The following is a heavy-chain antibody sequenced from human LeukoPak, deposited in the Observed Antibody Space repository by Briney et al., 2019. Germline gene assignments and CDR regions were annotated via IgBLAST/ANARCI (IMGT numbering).Heavy chain of an antibody. CDR1: GGSISSYY. CDR2: INHSGST. Sequence: PSETLSLTCTVSGGSISSYYWSWIRQPPGKGLEWIGEINHSGSTNYNPSLKSRVTISVDTSKNQFSLKLSSVTAADTAVYYCARGPRRLTYYYDSSGSFDYWGQGTLVTVSS. D-gene: IGHD3-22*01. CDR3: ARGPRRLTYYYDSSGSFDY. V-gene: IGHV4-34*01. J-gene: IGHJ4*02.